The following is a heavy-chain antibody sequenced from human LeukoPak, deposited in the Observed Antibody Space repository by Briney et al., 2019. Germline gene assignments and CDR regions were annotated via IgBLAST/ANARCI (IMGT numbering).Heavy chain of an antibody. J-gene: IGHJ1*01. CDR3: ARGRGDGYKGGGSYFQH. CDR2: IYYSGST. V-gene: IGHV4-59*08. Sequence: SETLSLTCTVSGGSISSYYWSWIRQPPGKGLEWIGYIYYSGSTNYNPSLKSRVTISVDTSKNQFSLKLSSVTAADTAVYYCARGRGDGYKGGGSYFQHWGQGTLVTVSS. D-gene: IGHD5-24*01. CDR1: GGSISSYY.